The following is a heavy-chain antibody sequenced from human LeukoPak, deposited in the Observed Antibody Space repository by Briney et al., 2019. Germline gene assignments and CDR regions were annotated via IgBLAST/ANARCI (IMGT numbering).Heavy chain of an antibody. J-gene: IGHJ4*02. CDR2: INPSGGST. D-gene: IGHD6-25*01. CDR3: TRVSAAAGQDY. V-gene: IGHV1-46*01. Sequence: ASVKVSCKASGYTFTSYYMHWVRQAPGQGLEWMGIINPSGGSTSYAQKFQGRVTMTWNTSISTAYMELSSLRSEDTAVYYCTRVSAAAGQDYWGQGTLVTVSS. CDR1: GYTFTSYY.